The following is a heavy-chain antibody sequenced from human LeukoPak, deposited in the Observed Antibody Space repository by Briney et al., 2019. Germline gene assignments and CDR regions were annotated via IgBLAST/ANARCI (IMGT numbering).Heavy chain of an antibody. J-gene: IGHJ4*02. Sequence: SETLSLTCTVSGGSISSGDYYWNWIRQPAGKGLEWIGRIYTSGSTTYNPSLKSRVTMSIGTSKNQFSLKLSSVTAADTAVYYCARGLGSGSGLDYWGQGTLVTVSS. CDR2: IYTSGST. CDR3: ARGLGSGSGLDY. CDR1: GGSISSGDYY. V-gene: IGHV4-61*02. D-gene: IGHD3-10*01.